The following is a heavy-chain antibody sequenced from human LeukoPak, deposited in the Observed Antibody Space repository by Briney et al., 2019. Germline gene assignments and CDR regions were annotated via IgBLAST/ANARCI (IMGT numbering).Heavy chain of an antibody. J-gene: IGHJ6*02. CDR1: GGSISSYY. V-gene: IGHV4-59*01. Sequence: SETLSLTCTVSGGSISSYYWSWLRQPPGKGLEWIGYIYYSGSTNYNPSLKSRVTISVDTSKNQFSLKLSSVTAADTAVYYCARGTLFYYYGMDVWGQGTTVTVSS. CDR2: IYYSGST. CDR3: ARGTLFYYYGMDV. D-gene: IGHD2-15*01.